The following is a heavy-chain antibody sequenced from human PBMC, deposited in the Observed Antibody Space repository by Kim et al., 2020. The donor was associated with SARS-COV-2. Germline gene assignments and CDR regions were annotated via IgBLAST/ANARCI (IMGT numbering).Heavy chain of an antibody. J-gene: IGHJ6*02. CDR3: ARGSPRAYYYYGMDV. CDR1: GGSFSGYY. CDR2: INHIGST. Sequence: SETLSLTCAVYGGSFSGYYWSWIRQPPGKGLEWIGEINHIGSTNYNPSLKSRVTISVDTSKNQFSLKLSSVTAADTAVYYCARGSPRAYYYYGMDVWGQG. V-gene: IGHV4-34*01.